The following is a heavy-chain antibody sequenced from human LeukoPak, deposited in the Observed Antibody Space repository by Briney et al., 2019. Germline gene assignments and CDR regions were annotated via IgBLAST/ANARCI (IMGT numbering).Heavy chain of an antibody. CDR1: GFSFSSYG. V-gene: IGHV3-30*02. J-gene: IGHJ5*01. Sequence: GGSLRLSCAASGFSFSSYGMHWVRQAPGKGLEWVAFIRYDGSDKYYADSVKGRFTISRDNSQNTLYLQMNSLRAEDTAVYYCAKDRGAIGGPVRNWFDSWGQGPRLPVSS. CDR2: IRYDGSDK. D-gene: IGHD3-10*01. CDR3: AKDRGAIGGPVRNWFDS.